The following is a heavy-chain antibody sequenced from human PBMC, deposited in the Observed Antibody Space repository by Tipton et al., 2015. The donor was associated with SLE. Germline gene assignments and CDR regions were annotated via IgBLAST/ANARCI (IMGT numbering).Heavy chain of an antibody. CDR1: GYTFNNYD. D-gene: IGHD1-14*01. CDR3: ARYADHFDP. CDR2: MNPNSGYT. V-gene: IGHV1-8*01. Sequence: QSGAEVKKPGASVKVSCKASGYTFNNYDIHWVRQATGQGLEWMGWMNPNSGYTAFAQKFQGRVTMTRDTSIRTAYMQLSSLRSEDTAVYYCARYADHFDPWGQGTLVTVSS. J-gene: IGHJ5*02.